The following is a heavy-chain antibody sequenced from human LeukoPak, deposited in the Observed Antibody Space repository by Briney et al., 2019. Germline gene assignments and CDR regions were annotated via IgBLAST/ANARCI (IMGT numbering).Heavy chain of an antibody. V-gene: IGHV3-23*01. CDR3: AKWGDYDVLTGYYVSDY. D-gene: IGHD3-9*01. Sequence: GGSLRLSCAASGFTFSNYAMSWVRQASGKGLEWVSAITGGGSGIYYADSMKSRFTISRDNSKNTLYLQINSLRAEDTAVYYCAKWGDYDVLTGYYVSDYWGQGTLVTVSS. J-gene: IGHJ4*02. CDR1: GFTFSNYA. CDR2: ITGGGSGI.